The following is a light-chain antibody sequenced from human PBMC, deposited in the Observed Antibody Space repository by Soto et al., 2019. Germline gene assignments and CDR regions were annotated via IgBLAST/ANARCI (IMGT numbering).Light chain of an antibody. Sequence: EIVLTQSPGTLSLSPGERATLSCRARQSVSSNYLAWYQQKPGQAPRLLIYGASSRATGIQDRFSGSGSGTDFTLTISRLEPEDVAVYYCQHYGSSLSITFGQGTRLEIK. J-gene: IGKJ5*01. CDR1: QSVSSNY. V-gene: IGKV3-20*01. CDR2: GAS. CDR3: QHYGSSLSIT.